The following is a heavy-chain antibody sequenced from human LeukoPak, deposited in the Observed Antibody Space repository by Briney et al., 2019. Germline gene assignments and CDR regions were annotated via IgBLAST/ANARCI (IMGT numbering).Heavy chain of an antibody. D-gene: IGHD2-2*01. CDR3: ATLIGYCSSTSCYEGYFQH. V-gene: IGHV5-51*01. CDR1: GYSFTSYW. Sequence: GESLKISCKGSGYSFTSYWIGWVRQMPGKGLEWMGIIYPGDSDSRYSPSFQGQVTISADKSISTAYLQWSSLKASDTAMYYCATLIGYCSSTSCYEGYFQHWGQGTLVTVSS. CDR2: IYPGDSDS. J-gene: IGHJ1*01.